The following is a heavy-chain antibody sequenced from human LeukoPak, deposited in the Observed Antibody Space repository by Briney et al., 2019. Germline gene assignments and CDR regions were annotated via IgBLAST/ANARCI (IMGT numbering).Heavy chain of an antibody. J-gene: IGHJ4*02. CDR2: ISYDGSNK. D-gene: IGHD3-22*01. V-gene: IGHV3-30-3*02. CDR3: AKCGGDLGSGYYYDAY. CDR1: GFTFSSSA. Sequence: GGSLRLSCAASGFTFSSSAMHWVRQAPDKGLEWVAVISYDGSNKYYADSVKGRFTISRDNSKNTLYLQMNSLRAEDAAVYYCAKCGGDLGSGYYYDAYWGQGTLVTVSS.